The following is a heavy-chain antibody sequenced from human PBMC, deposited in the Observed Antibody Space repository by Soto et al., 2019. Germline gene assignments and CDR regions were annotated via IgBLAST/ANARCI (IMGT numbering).Heavy chain of an antibody. J-gene: IGHJ4*02. V-gene: IGHV1-3*01. Sequence: ASGKVSCKASGYTFTSYAMHWVRQAPGQRLEWMGWINAGNGNTKYSQKFQGRVTITRDTSASTAYMELSSLRSEDTAVYYCARGVGLYSNYDYWGQGTLVTVSS. D-gene: IGHD2-2*02. CDR2: INAGNGNT. CDR1: GYTFTSYA. CDR3: ARGVGLYSNYDY.